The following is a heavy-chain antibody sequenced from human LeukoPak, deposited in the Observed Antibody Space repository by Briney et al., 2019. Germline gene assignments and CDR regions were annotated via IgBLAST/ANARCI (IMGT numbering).Heavy chain of an antibody. D-gene: IGHD6-19*01. J-gene: IGHJ4*02. Sequence: ASVKVSCKASGYTFTIYGISWVRQAPGQGLEWMGWINPNSGVTHYPQKFQGRVTMTRDTSIRTAYMEVSSLRSDDTAVYYWARGQQWLEAFDYWGLGTLVTVSS. CDR1: GYTFTIYG. CDR3: ARGQQWLEAFDY. V-gene: IGHV1-2*02. CDR2: INPNSGVT.